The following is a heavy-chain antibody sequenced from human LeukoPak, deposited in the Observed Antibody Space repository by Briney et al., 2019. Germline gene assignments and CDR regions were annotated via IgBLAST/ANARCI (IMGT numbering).Heavy chain of an antibody. J-gene: IGHJ4*02. V-gene: IGHV1-2*02. CDR2: INPNSGGT. CDR1: GGTFSSYA. D-gene: IGHD6-13*01. CDR3: ARAGIAALLLFDY. Sequence: SVKVSCKASGGTFSSYAISWVRQAPGQGLEWMGWINPNSGGTNYAQKFQGRVTMTRDTSISTAYMELSRLRSDDTAVYYCARAGIAALLLFDYWGQGTLVTVSS.